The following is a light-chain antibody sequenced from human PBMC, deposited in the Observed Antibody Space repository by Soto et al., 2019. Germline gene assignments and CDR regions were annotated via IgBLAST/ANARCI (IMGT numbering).Light chain of an antibody. CDR2: DAS. CDR1: QRSSTS. V-gene: IGKV1-5*01. CDR3: QQYKSYRT. J-gene: IGKJ1*01. Sequence: DIQMSLSPSTMSASVGAGVAIACRASQRSSTSLARHQQNPGNAPKLLISDASSIETRVPSRFSGTGSGTEFTLTIHRLQPDDFATYHCQQYKSYRTFGQGTKVDNK.